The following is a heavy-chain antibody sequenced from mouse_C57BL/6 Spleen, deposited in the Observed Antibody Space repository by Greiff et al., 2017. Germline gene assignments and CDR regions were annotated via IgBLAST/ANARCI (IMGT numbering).Heavy chain of an antibody. V-gene: IGHV5-4*01. D-gene: IGHD2-5*01. J-gene: IGHJ2*01. CDR3: ARGGYSNSFAY. CDR1: GFTFSSYA. Sequence: EVQGVESGGGLVKPGGSLKLSCAASGFTFSSYAMSWVRQTPEKSLEWVATISDGGSYTYYPDNVKGRFTIARDNAKNNLYLQMRHLKSEDTAMYYCARGGYSNSFAYWGQGTTLTVSA. CDR2: ISDGGSYT.